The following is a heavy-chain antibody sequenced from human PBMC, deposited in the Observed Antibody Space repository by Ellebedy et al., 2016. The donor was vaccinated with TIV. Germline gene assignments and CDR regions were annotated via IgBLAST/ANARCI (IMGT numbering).Heavy chain of an antibody. CDR1: GYNFTRNW. CDR2: IFAGDSET. Sequence: GESLKISCKGSGYNFTRNWIGWVRQTRGKGLEWMGVIFAGDSETRYSPSFQGQVTISVDKSSTTAYLQWSSLKASDTAMYYCARLSDKFYYESSGYFDYWGQGTLVTVSS. V-gene: IGHV5-51*01. J-gene: IGHJ4*02. D-gene: IGHD3-22*01. CDR3: ARLSDKFYYESSGYFDY.